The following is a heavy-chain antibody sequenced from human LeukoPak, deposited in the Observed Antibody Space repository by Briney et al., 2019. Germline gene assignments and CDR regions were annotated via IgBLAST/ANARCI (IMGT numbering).Heavy chain of an antibody. V-gene: IGHV3-11*01. CDR2: ISSSGRAI. J-gene: IGHJ5*02. CDR3: ARTGTFSGTYKYFDP. Sequence: GGSLRLSCAASGFTFSDYYMSWIRQAPGKGLEWVSYISSSGRAIYYADSVKGRFTISRDNAKSSLYLQMNSLRAEDTAVYYCARTGTFSGTYKYFDPWGQGTLVTVSS. D-gene: IGHD1-26*01. CDR1: GFTFSDYY.